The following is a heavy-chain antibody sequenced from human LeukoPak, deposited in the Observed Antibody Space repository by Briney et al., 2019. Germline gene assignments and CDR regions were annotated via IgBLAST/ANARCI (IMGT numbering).Heavy chain of an antibody. Sequence: GASVKVSCKASGYTFTSYDINWVRQATGQGLEWMGWMNPNSGNTGYAQKFQGRVTMTRNTSISTAYMELSSLRSEDTAVYYCAGRGYCSGGSCYNGYYYYYGMDVWGQGTTVTVSS. CDR3: AGRGYCSGGSCYNGYYYYYGMDV. D-gene: IGHD2-15*01. CDR2: MNPNSGNT. CDR1: GYTFTSYD. V-gene: IGHV1-8*01. J-gene: IGHJ6*02.